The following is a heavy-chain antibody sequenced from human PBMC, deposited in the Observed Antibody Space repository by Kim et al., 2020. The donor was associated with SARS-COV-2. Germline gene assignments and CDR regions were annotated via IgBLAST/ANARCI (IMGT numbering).Heavy chain of an antibody. V-gene: IGHV1-69*13. CDR1: GGTFSSYA. J-gene: IGHJ5*02. Sequence: SVKVSCKASGGTFSSYAISWVRQAPGQGLEWMGGIIPIFGTANYAQKFQGRVTITADESTSTAYMELSSLRSEDTAVYYCARYIVGATPWFDPWGQGTLVTVSS. CDR2: IIPIFGTA. D-gene: IGHD1-26*01. CDR3: ARYIVGATPWFDP.